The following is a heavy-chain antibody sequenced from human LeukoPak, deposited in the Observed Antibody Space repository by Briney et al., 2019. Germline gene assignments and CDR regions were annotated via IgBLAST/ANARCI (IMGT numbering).Heavy chain of an antibody. CDR3: AKVHGFYYILQH. CDR1: GFTFNNYG. CDR2: IRYDGSKD. J-gene: IGHJ1*01. V-gene: IGHV3-30*02. D-gene: IGHD3-10*01. Sequence: GGPLRLSCAASGFTFNNYGMHWVRQAAGKGLEWVAFIRYDGSKDYYADSVKGRFTISRDNSKNTLYLQMSSLRPDDTAVYYCAKVHGFYYILQHWGQGTLVTVST.